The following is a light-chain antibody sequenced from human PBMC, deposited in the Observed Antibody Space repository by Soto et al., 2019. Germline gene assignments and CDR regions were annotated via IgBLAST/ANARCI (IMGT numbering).Light chain of an antibody. Sequence: EIVLTQSPATLSLSPGERATLSCRASQSVSSYLAWYQQKPGQAPRLLIYDAYNRATGIPARFSGSGSGTNFTLTISSLEPEYFGVYYCQQRSNWLFGQGTRLEIK. V-gene: IGKV3-11*01. CDR3: QQRSNWL. CDR2: DAY. CDR1: QSVSSY. J-gene: IGKJ5*01.